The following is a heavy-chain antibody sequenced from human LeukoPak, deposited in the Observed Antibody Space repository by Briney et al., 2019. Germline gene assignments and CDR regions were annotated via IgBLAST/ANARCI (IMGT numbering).Heavy chain of an antibody. CDR2: IYYSGST. CDR1: GGSISSYY. Sequence: PSETLSLTCTVSGGSISSYYWSWIRQPPGKGLEWIGYIYYSGSTDYNPSLKSRVTISVDTSKNQFSLKLSSVTAADTAVYYCARHREVATYYFDYWGQGTLVTVSS. D-gene: IGHD5-12*01. V-gene: IGHV4-59*01. J-gene: IGHJ4*02. CDR3: ARHREVATYYFDY.